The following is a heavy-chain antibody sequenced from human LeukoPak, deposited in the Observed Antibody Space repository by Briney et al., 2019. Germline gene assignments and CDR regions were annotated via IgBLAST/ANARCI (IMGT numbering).Heavy chain of an antibody. Sequence: PSETLSLTCAVSGGSVSSGSYYWNWIRQPPGKGLEWIGYIYYSGSTNYNPSLKSRVTISVDTSKKRFSLKLNSVTAADTAVYYCATFTASDAFDIWGQGTVVTVSS. CDR3: ATFTASDAFDI. CDR2: IYYSGST. D-gene: IGHD5-18*01. V-gene: IGHV4-61*01. J-gene: IGHJ3*02. CDR1: GGSVSSGSYY.